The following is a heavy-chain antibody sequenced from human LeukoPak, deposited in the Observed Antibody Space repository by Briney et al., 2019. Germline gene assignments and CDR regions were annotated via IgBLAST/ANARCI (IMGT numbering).Heavy chain of an antibody. Sequence: PGGSLRLSCAASGFTFSNYWMSWVRQAPGKGLEWVANIKQDGSEKYYVDSVKGRFIISRDNAKNSLYLQMNSLRAEDTAVYYCARGGQSWDDYGMDVWGQGTTVTVSS. V-gene: IGHV3-7*01. D-gene: IGHD6-13*01. CDR2: IKQDGSEK. J-gene: IGHJ6*02. CDR1: GFTFSNYW. CDR3: ARGGQSWDDYGMDV.